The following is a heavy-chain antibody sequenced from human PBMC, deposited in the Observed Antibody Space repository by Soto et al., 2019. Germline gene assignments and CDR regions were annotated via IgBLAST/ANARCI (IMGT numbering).Heavy chain of an antibody. J-gene: IGHJ3*02. Sequence: QVQLQESGPGLVKPSQTLSLTCTVSGGSISSGDYYWSWIRQPPGKGLGWIGYIYYSGSTYYNPSLKSRVTISVDTSKNQFSLKLSSVTAADTAVYYCARVPYYYDSSGIPQGAFDIWGQGTMVTVSS. CDR1: GGSISSGDYY. CDR3: ARVPYYYDSSGIPQGAFDI. V-gene: IGHV4-30-4*01. D-gene: IGHD3-22*01. CDR2: IYYSGST.